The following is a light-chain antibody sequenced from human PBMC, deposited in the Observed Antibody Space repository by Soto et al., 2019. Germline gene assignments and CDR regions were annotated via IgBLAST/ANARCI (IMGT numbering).Light chain of an antibody. CDR1: GSDVGGYDY. J-gene: IGLJ1*01. V-gene: IGLV2-14*01. Sequence: QSVLTQPASVSGSPGQSITISCTGTGSDVGGYDYVSWYQHHPGKAPRVMIYEVTNRPSGVSNRFSGSKSGNTASLTISGLLDEEEADYYCSSYKSRSTYVFGTGTKVTV. CDR2: EVT. CDR3: SSYKSRSTYV.